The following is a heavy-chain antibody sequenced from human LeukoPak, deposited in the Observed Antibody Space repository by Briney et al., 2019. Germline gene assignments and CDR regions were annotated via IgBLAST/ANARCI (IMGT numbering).Heavy chain of an antibody. CDR3: ASTAVQWGSTARVSDH. CDR1: GGSFSGYY. D-gene: IGHD2-2*01. V-gene: IGHV4-59*01. J-gene: IGHJ4*02. Sequence: SETLSLTCTVYGGSFSGYYWSWIRQPPGKGLEWIGEIYHSGSTNYNPSLTSRVTISVDTSKNQFSLKLSSLTAAVTAVYYCASTAVQWGSTARVSDHWGQGTMVTVSS. CDR2: IYHSGST.